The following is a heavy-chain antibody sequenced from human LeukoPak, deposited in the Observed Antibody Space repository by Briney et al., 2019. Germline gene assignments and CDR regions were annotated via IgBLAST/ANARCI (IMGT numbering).Heavy chain of an antibody. J-gene: IGHJ5*02. V-gene: IGHV3-23*01. CDR2: ISGSGGST. CDR3: AKEGYQLPFNWLDP. D-gene: IGHD2-2*01. CDR1: GFTLSSYA. Sequence: PGGSLTLSCAASGFTLSSYAMSWVRQAPGKGLEWVSAISGSGGSTYYADSVKGRFTISRDNSKNTLYLQMNSLRAEDTAVYYCAKEGYQLPFNWLDPWGQGTLVTVSS.